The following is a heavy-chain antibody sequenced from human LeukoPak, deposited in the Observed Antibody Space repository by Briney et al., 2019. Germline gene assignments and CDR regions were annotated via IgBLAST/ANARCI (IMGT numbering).Heavy chain of an antibody. CDR1: GGSISSYY. J-gene: IGHJ5*02. V-gene: IGHV4-59*01. D-gene: IGHD6-13*01. CDR2: ISYSRST. Sequence: SETLSLTCTVSGGSISSYYWTWIRQPPGKGLEWIGYISYSRSTNYNPSLKSRVTISVDTSKNQFSLNLTSVTAADTAVYYCARGYSRSWYQAVVYIWLDPWGQGTLVTVSS. CDR3: ARGYSRSWYQAVVYIWLDP.